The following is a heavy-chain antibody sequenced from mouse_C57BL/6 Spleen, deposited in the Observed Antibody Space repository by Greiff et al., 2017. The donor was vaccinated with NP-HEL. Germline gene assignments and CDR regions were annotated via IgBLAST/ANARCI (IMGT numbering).Heavy chain of an antibody. Sequence: VKLMESGAELARPGASVKLSCKASGYTFTSYGISWVKQRTGQGLEWIGEIYPRSGNTYYNEKFKGKATLTADKSSSTAYMELRSLTSEDSAVYFCASSGGRFAYWGQGTLVTVSA. J-gene: IGHJ3*01. CDR1: GYTFTSYG. CDR2: IYPRSGNT. CDR3: ASSGGRFAY. V-gene: IGHV1-81*01.